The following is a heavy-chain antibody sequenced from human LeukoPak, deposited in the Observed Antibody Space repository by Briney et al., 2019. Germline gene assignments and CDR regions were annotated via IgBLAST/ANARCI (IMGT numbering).Heavy chain of an antibody. CDR3: ARNVGY. CDR2: IYSGGST. Sequence: GGSLRLSCAVSGLTVSNNYMSGVPRAPGEGREWVSDIYSGGSTYYADSVKGRFTNSRDNSKNTVYLQMNSVRDKDTAVYYCARNVGYWGQGTLVTVSS. D-gene: IGHD1-26*01. J-gene: IGHJ4*02. CDR1: GLTVSNNY. V-gene: IGHV3-53*01.